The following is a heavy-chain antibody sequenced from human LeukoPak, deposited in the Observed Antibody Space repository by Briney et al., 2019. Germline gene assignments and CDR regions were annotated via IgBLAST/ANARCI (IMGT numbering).Heavy chain of an antibody. V-gene: IGHV5-51*01. CDR2: IYPGESDT. CDR1: GCSFTSYW. D-gene: IGHD1-26*01. CDR3: VRREDKGSLDY. J-gene: IGHJ4*02. Sequence: GGALQISCRGSGCSFTSYWIGWVRQMPGKGREGMGIIYPGESDTRYRPAFQDQVTISADKSISTAYLQWSILKASDAAMYYCVRREDKGSLDYWGQGPLVTVSS.